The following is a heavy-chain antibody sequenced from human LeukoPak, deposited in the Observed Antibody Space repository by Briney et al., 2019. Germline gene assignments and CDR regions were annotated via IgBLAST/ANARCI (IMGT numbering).Heavy chain of an antibody. CDR1: GYTFTKYG. D-gene: IGHD4-17*01. V-gene: IGHV1-18*01. CDR2: ISTYNGNT. CDR3: ARGDDYGDYWGLY. J-gene: IGHJ4*02. Sequence: ASVKVSCKAFGYTFTKYGITWVRQAPGQGLEWMGWISTYNGNTNYAQKLQGRITMTTDTSTSTAYMELRSLISDDAAVYYCARGDDYGDYWGLYWGQGTLVTVSS.